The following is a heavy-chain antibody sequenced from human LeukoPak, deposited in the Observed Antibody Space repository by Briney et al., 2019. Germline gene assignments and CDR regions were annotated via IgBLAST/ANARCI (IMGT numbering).Heavy chain of an antibody. CDR2: IKQDGSEK. J-gene: IGHJ4*02. CDR3: ARDRQNAY. CDR1: GFTFSNYW. V-gene: IGHV3-7*01. Sequence: GGSLRLSCAASGFTFSNYWMHWVRQAPGKGLEWVANIKQDGSEKYYVDSVKGRFTISRDNAKNSLYLQMNSLRAEDTAVYYCARDRQNAYWGQGTLVTVSS.